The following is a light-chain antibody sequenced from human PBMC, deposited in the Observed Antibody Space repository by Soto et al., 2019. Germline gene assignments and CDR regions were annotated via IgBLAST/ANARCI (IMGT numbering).Light chain of an antibody. CDR1: TSNIGAGYD. CDR3: QTYDSSLSGFWV. J-gene: IGLJ3*02. V-gene: IGLV1-40*01. Sequence: QPVLTQPPSVSGAPGQRVTISCTGSTSNIGAGYDVHWYQQLPGTAPKLLIYGNTNRPSGVPDRFSGSKSGTSASLAITGLQSEDEGDYYCQTYDSSLSGFWVFGGGTKVTVL. CDR2: GNT.